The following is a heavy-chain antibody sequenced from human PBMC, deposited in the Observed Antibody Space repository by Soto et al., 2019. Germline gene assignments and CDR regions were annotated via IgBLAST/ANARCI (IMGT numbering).Heavy chain of an antibody. CDR3: ASDKITGLFDY. CDR2: INHSGST. D-gene: IGHD2-8*02. V-gene: IGHV4-34*01. J-gene: IGHJ4*02. Sequence: QVQLQQWGAGLLKPSETLSLTCAVYGGSFSGYYWTWIRQPPGTGLEWIGEINHSGSTNYNPSLNRRVTISVDTSKNQFYLTLTSGTAADTAVYYCASDKITGLFDYWGQGTLVTGSS. CDR1: GGSFSGYY.